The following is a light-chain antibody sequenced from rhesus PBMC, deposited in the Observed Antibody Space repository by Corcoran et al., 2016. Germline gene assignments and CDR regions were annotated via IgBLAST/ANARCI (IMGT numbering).Light chain of an antibody. V-gene: IGLV2-32*02. Sequence: QAALAQPRSVSGSPGQSVTISCTGTSSDIGGYNYVSWYQQHPGTAPKLMIYEVSKRPSGVSDRFSGSKSGKTASLTIAGLQAEDEADYYCSSYAGSNTYIFGAGTRLTVL. CDR3: SSYAGSNTYI. CDR2: EVS. CDR1: SSDIGGYNY. J-gene: IGLJ1*01.